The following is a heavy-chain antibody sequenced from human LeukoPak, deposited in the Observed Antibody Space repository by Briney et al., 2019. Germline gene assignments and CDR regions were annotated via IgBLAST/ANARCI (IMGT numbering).Heavy chain of an antibody. CDR1: GFTLSAYW. CDR2: IKQDGSEK. D-gene: IGHD2-8*01. CDR3: ARDQWGPDV. Sequence: PGGSLRLSCAVSGFTLSAYWMTWVRQAPGKGLEWVANIKQDGSEKYYVDSVKGRFTISRDNAKNLLYLQMNSLRAEDTAVYYCARDQWGPDVWGKGTTVTVSS. V-gene: IGHV3-7*03. J-gene: IGHJ6*04.